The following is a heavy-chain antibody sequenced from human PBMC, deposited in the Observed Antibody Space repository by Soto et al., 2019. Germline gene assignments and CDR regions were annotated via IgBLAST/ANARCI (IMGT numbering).Heavy chain of an antibody. CDR1: GFTFGDYA. Sequence: GGSLRLSCTASGFTFGDYAMSWVRQAPGKGLEWVGFIRSKAYGGTTEYAASVKGRFTISRDDSKSIAYLQMNSLKTEDTAVYYCTRDLVFVAGYYHYGMDVWGQGTTGTVS. J-gene: IGHJ6*02. V-gene: IGHV3-49*04. CDR3: TRDLVFVAGYYHYGMDV. D-gene: IGHD6-13*01. CDR2: IRSKAYGGTT.